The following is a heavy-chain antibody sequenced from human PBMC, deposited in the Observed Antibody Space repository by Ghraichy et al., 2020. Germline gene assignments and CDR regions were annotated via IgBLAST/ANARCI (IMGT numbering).Heavy chain of an antibody. Sequence: GESLNISCAASGFTVSTNYMSWVRQAPGKGLEWVSVIYGGGNTYYADSVKGRFTISSDNSKNTLYLQMNSVRAEDTAVYYCARGPIDYWGQGTLVTVSS. CDR1: GFTVSTNY. V-gene: IGHV3-66*01. CDR2: IYGGGNT. CDR3: ARGPIDY. J-gene: IGHJ4*02.